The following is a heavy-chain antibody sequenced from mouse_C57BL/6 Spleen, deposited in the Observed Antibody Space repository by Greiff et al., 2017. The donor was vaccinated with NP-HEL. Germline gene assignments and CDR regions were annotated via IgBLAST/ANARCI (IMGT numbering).Heavy chain of an antibody. J-gene: IGHJ4*01. CDR2: IYPGNSDT. V-gene: IGHV1-5*01. Sequence: EVQLQQSGTVLARPGASVKMSCKTSGYTFTSYWMHWVKQRPGQGLEWIGAIYPGNSDTSYNQKFKGKAKLTAVTSASTAYMELSSLTNEDSAVYYCTHSNYGYYAMDYWGQGTSVTVSS. D-gene: IGHD2-5*01. CDR3: THSNYGYYAMDY. CDR1: GYTFTSYW.